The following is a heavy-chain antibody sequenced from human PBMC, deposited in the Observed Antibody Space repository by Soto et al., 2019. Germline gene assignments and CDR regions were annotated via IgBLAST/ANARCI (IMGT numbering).Heavy chain of an antibody. V-gene: IGHV4-34*01. CDR3: ARCIAARKGRFDP. D-gene: IGHD6-6*01. Sequence: SATLSLTCAVYGGSFSGYYWSWIRQPPGKGLEWIGEINHSGSTNYNPSLKSRVTISVDTSKNQFSLKLSSVTAADTAVYYCARCIAARKGRFDPWGQGTLVTVSS. J-gene: IGHJ5*02. CDR1: GGSFSGYY. CDR2: INHSGST.